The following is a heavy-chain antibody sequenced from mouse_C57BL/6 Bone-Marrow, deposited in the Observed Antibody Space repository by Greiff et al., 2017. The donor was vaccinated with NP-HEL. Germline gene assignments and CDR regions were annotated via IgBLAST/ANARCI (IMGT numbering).Heavy chain of an antibody. CDR1: GYTFTDYE. CDR2: IDPETGGT. D-gene: IGHD1-1*01. CDR3: TRPTVVANRFAY. J-gene: IGHJ3*01. V-gene: IGHV1-15*01. Sequence: QVQLKQSGAERVRPGASVTLSCKASGYTFTDYEMHWVKQTPVHGLEWIGAIDPETGGTAYNQKFKGKAILTADKSSSTAYMELRSLTSEDSAVYYCTRPTVVANRFAYWGQGTLVTVSA.